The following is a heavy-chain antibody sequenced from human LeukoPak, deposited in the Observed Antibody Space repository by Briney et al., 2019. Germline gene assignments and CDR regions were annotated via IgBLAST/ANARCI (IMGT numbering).Heavy chain of an antibody. CDR2: IYNDGSTT. J-gene: IGHJ5*02. D-gene: IGHD4-17*01. Sequence: PGGSLRLSCADSGFMFSKSWMHWVRQVPGKGLVWVTRIYNDGSTTNYADSVKGRFTISRDNAANTLFLQMSSLRAEDTAVYYCAREKHDHGDPGPLDAWGQGDLVTVSS. CDR3: AREKHDHGDPGPLDA. CDR1: GFMFSKSW. V-gene: IGHV3-74*01.